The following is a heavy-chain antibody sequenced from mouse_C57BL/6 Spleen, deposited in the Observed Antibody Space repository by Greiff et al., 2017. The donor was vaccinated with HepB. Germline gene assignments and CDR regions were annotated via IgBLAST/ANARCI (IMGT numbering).Heavy chain of an antibody. J-gene: IGHJ2*01. D-gene: IGHD2-4*01. CDR2: IDPETGGT. CDR3: TRGLRIDY. V-gene: IGHV1-15*01. Sequence: VKLVESGAELVRPGASVTLSCKASGYTFTDYEMHWVKQTPVHGLEWIGAIDPETGGTAYNQKFKGKAILTADKSSSTAYMELRSLTSEDSAVYYFTRGLRIDYWGQGTTLTVSS. CDR1: GYTFTDYE.